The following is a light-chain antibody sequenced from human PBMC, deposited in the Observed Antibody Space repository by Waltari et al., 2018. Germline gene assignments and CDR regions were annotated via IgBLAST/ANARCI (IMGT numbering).Light chain of an antibody. J-gene: IGKJ2*01. Sequence: EIVLTQSPATLSLSPGERATLSCRASQSVSSYLAWYKQKPGQAPRLLIYDASTRATGIPARFSGLGSGTEFALTISSLEPQDSAVYYCQQRSTWPPVTFGQGTKLEIK. V-gene: IGKV3-11*01. CDR1: QSVSSY. CDR3: QQRSTWPPVT. CDR2: DAS.